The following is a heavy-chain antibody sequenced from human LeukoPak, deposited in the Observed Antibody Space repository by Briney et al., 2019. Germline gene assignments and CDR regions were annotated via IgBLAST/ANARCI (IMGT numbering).Heavy chain of an antibody. CDR3: ARARNDYDSNGFSFLDY. CDR1: GFMFRDAA. V-gene: IGHV3-23*01. CDR2: IASSGLNT. D-gene: IGHD3-22*01. Sequence: GGSLRLSCAASGFMFRDAAMTWVRQAPGKGLEWVSLIASSGLNTYYADSVKGRFTISRDNSKNTLYLQMNSLRAEDTALYYCARARNDYDSNGFSFLDYWGQGTLVTVSS. J-gene: IGHJ4*02.